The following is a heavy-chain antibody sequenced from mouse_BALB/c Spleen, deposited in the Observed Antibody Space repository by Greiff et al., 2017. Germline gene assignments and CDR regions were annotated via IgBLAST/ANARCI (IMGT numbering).Heavy chain of an antibody. J-gene: IGHJ4*01. Sequence: QVQLQQPGAELVRPGASVKLSCKASGYTFTSYWINWVKQRPGQGLEWIGNIYPSDSYTNYNQKFKDKATLTVDKSSSTAYMQLCSPTSEDSAVYYCTRSYDYEYYYAMDYWGQGTSVTVSS. V-gene: IGHV1-69*02. CDR3: TRSYDYEYYYAMDY. CDR1: GYTFTSYW. CDR2: IYPSDSYT. D-gene: IGHD2-4*01.